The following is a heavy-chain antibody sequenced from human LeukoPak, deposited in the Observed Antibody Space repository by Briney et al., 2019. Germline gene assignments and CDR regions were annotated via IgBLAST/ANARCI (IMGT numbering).Heavy chain of an antibody. V-gene: IGHV4-59*08. CDR3: ARLRGYSYGFPTSDI. CDR1: GGSISNYY. CDR2: IYYSGST. J-gene: IGHJ3*02. Sequence: SETLSLTCSVSGGSISNYYWSWIRRPPGKGLEWIGYIYYSGSTNYNPSLKGRVTISVGPSKKQFSLRLTSVSAADTAMYYCARLRGYSYGFPTSDIWGQGTMVNVSS. D-gene: IGHD5-18*01.